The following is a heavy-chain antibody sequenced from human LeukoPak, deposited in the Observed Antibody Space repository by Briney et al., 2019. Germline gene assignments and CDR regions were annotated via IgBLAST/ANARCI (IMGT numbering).Heavy chain of an antibody. Sequence: GGSLRLSCAASGFTFSSYAMSWVRQAPGKGPEWVSAISGSGGSTYYADSVKGRFTISRDNSKNTLYLQMNSLRAEDTAVYYCAKEPELRYFDWLPTYYFDYWGQGTLVTVSS. CDR3: AKEPELRYFDWLPTYYFDY. V-gene: IGHV3-23*01. CDR1: GFTFSSYA. D-gene: IGHD3-9*01. CDR2: ISGSGGST. J-gene: IGHJ4*02.